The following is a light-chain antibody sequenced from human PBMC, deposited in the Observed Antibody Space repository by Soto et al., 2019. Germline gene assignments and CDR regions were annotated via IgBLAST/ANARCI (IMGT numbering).Light chain of an antibody. CDR3: QSYDSSLSGYV. CDR1: SSNIGAGYD. CDR2: GNS. Sequence: SVLTQPPSVSGAPGQRVTISCTGSSSNIGAGYDVHWYQQFPGTAPKLLIYGNSDRPSGVPDRFSGSKSGTSASLAITGLQAEDEADYYCQSYDSSLSGYVFGTGTKVTVL. V-gene: IGLV1-40*01. J-gene: IGLJ1*01.